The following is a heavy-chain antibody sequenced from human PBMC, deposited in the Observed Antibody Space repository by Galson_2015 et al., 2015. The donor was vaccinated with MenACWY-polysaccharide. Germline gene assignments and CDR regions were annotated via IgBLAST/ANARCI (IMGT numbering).Heavy chain of an antibody. Sequence: SLRLSCAASGFSFNTYWMNWVRHAPGKGLVWVSRINADGSDTGYADYVRGRFTISRDNDKNTLYMEMNSLRAEDTAVYYCTKAGAKYCSVSSCYFNWFDPWGQGTLVTVSS. J-gene: IGHJ5*02. CDR2: INADGSDT. CDR1: GFSFNTYW. V-gene: IGHV3-74*01. CDR3: TKAGAKYCSVSSCYFNWFDP. D-gene: IGHD2-15*01.